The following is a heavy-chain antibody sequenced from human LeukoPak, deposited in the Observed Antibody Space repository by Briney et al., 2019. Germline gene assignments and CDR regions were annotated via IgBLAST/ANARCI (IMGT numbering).Heavy chain of an antibody. D-gene: IGHD3-9*01. V-gene: IGHV1-18*03. CDR3: ARDLVLRYLREGPGDY. Sequence: ASVKVSCKAYGYTFSSYGISWVRQAPGQGLEWMGWISTYNGDTKYAQKLQDRVTMTRDTSTSTAYMELRSLTSDDMAVYYCARDLVLRYLREGPGDYWGQGTLVTVSS. CDR1: GYTFSSYG. J-gene: IGHJ4*02. CDR2: ISTYNGDT.